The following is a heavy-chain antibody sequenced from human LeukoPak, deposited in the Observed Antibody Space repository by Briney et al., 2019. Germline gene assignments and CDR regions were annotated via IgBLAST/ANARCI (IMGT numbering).Heavy chain of an antibody. CDR3: AKDSNVVITTEFDY. Sequence: AGGSLRLSCAASGFTFSSYAMSRVRQAPGKGLEWVSAISGSGGSTYYADSVKGRFTISRDNSKNTLYLRMNSLRAEDTAVYYCAKDSNVVITTEFDYWGQGTLVTVSS. CDR2: ISGSGGST. J-gene: IGHJ4*02. D-gene: IGHD3-22*01. CDR1: GFTFSSYA. V-gene: IGHV3-23*01.